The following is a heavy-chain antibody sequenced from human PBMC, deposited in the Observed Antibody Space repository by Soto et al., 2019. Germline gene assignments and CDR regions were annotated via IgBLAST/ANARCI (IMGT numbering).Heavy chain of an antibody. J-gene: IGHJ4*02. CDR1: GLIFSNYK. Sequence: EVQLVESGGGLVQPGGSLRLSCAASGLIFSNYKMHWVRQAPGKGLVWVSRINTDGSITDYADSGKGRFTVSRDNPKNRLYLQMNSRRAEDTAVYYCARDTDGLHYWGQGTLVTVSS. CDR3: ARDTDGLHY. CDR2: INTDGSIT. V-gene: IGHV3-74*01.